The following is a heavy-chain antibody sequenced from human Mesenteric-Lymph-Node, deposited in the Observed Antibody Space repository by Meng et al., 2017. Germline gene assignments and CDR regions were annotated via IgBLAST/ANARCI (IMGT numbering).Heavy chain of an antibody. CDR1: GFTFSYYW. CDR2: INGDGSIT. Sequence: GESLKISCAASGFTFSYYWMNWVRQAPGKGLVWVSRINGDGSITSYADSVKGRFTISRDNAKNTLYLQMNSLRAEDTAVYYCATDSPTVTTIDYWGQGTLVTVSS. D-gene: IGHD4-17*01. J-gene: IGHJ4*02. CDR3: ATDSPTVTTIDY. V-gene: IGHV3-74*01.